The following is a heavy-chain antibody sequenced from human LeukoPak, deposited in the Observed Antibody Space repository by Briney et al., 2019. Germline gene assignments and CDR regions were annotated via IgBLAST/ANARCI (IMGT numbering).Heavy chain of an antibody. D-gene: IGHD3-16*02. CDR3: ASASEYDYVWGSYRHAFDI. V-gene: IGHV1-2*06. CDR1: GYTFTGYY. Sequence: ASVKVSCKASGYTFTGYYMHWVRQAPGQGLEWMGRINPNSGGTNYAQKFQGRVTMTRDTSISTAYMELSRLRSDDTAVYYCASASEYDYVWGSYRHAFDIWGQGTMVTVSS. J-gene: IGHJ3*02. CDR2: INPNSGGT.